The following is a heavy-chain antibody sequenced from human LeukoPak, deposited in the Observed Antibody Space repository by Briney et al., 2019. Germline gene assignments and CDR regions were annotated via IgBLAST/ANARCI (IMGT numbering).Heavy chain of an antibody. CDR1: GGSISSSPCY. Sequence: PSETLSLTYTVSGGSISSSPCYWGWVRQPPGRELEWIGTICSSGSTYYNPSLSSRVTISVDTSKNQFSLKLSSVTAADTAVYYCARRGDSGSVDYWGQGTLVTVSS. CDR2: ICSSGST. J-gene: IGHJ4*02. CDR3: ARRGDSGSVDY. D-gene: IGHD3-10*01. V-gene: IGHV4-39*07.